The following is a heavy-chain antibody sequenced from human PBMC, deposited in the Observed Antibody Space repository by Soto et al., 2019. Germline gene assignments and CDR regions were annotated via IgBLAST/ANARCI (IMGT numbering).Heavy chain of an antibody. V-gene: IGHV3-23*01. CDR2: ISGSGSST. Sequence: EVQLLESGGGLVQPGGSLRLSCAASGFTFSSYAMSWVRQAPGKGLEWVSAISGSGSSTYSADSVKGRFTISRDHSKNMLYMQMNSLTAEDTAIYYCARQRGVFDCWGQGTLVTVSS. J-gene: IGHJ4*02. D-gene: IGHD3-16*01. CDR1: GFTFSSYA. CDR3: ARQRGVFDC.